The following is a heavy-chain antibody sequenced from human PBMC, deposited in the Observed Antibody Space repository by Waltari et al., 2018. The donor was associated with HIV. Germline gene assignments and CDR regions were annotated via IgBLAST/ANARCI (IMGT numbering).Heavy chain of an antibody. V-gene: IGHV1-8*01. CDR2: MNPNSGNT. J-gene: IGHJ6*02. D-gene: IGHD2-2*01. CDR1: GYTSSTHD. Sequence: QVQLVQSGAELKKTGASVKVSCKASGYTSSTHDINWVRQATGQGLEWMGWMNPNSGNTGYAQKFQGRVNMTRNSSIRTAYMELSSLRSDDTAVYYCSRGLHCTATSCLLYHGMDVWGQGTAVSVSS. CDR3: SRGLHCTATSCLLYHGMDV.